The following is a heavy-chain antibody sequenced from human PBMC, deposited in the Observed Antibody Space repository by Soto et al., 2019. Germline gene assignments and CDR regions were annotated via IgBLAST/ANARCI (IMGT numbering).Heavy chain of an antibody. CDR1: GFTFSSYA. J-gene: IGHJ6*02. V-gene: IGHV3-30-3*01. CDR2: ISYDGSNK. Sequence: GGSLRLSSAASGFTFSSYAMHWVRQAPGKGLEWVAVISYDGSNKYYADSVKGRFTISRDNSKNTLYLQMNSLRAEDTAVYYCARERSRGAYYYYGMDVWGQGTTVTVSS. CDR3: ARERSRGAYYYYGMDV. D-gene: IGHD3-10*01.